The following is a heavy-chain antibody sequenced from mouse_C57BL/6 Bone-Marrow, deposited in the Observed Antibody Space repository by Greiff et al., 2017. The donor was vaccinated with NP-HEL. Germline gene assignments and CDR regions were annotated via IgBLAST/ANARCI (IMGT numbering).Heavy chain of an antibody. D-gene: IGHD1-1*01. Sequence: VQLQESGPELVKPGASVKLSCKASGYTFTSYDINWVKQRPGQGLEWIGWIYPRDGSTKYNEKFKGKATLTVDTSSSTAYMELHSLTSEDSAVYFCARPEYSSYPYSMDYWGQGTSVTVSS. CDR3: ARPEYSSYPYSMDY. J-gene: IGHJ4*01. CDR2: IYPRDGST. V-gene: IGHV1-85*01. CDR1: GYTFTSYD.